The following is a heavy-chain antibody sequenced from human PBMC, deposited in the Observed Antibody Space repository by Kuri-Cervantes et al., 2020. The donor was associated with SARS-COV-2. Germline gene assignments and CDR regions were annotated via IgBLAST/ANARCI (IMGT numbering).Heavy chain of an antibody. CDR2: ISYDGSNK. CDR1: GFTFSSYG. V-gene: IGHV3-30*18. CDR3: AKDRNPSWIQAWFDY. D-gene: IGHD5-18*01. J-gene: IGHJ4*02. Sequence: SLSLSCAASGFTFSSYGLHWGRQAPGKGLEWVAVISYDGSNKYYADSVKGRFTISRDNSKNTLYLQMNSLRAEDTAVYYCAKDRNPSWIQAWFDYWGQGTLVTVSS.